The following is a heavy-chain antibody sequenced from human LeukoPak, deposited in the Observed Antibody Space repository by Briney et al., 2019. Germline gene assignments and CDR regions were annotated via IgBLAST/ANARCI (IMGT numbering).Heavy chain of an antibody. Sequence: ASVKVSCKASGHTFNIHYIHWVRQAPGQGLEWMGWINPNNGDTKYAQKFQGRVTMTRDTSITTVYVDLSRLRSDDTAMYYCARGGGVTKFDYWGQGTLVTVSS. CDR1: GHTFNIHY. J-gene: IGHJ4*02. CDR2: INPNNGDT. CDR3: ARGGGVTKFDY. D-gene: IGHD2-8*02. V-gene: IGHV1-2*02.